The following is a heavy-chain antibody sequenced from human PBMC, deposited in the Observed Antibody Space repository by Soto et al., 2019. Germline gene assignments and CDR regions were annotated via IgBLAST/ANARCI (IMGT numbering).Heavy chain of an antibody. J-gene: IGHJ4*02. D-gene: IGHD3-10*01. CDR2: INGDGSGT. Sequence: EVQLVESGGGLVQPGGSLRPSCAASGFTFSGSWMHWVRQAPGKGLVWVSRINGDGSGTSYADFVKGRFTISRDDAKNTLFLQMNGLRAEDTAVYYCARGIFGSGTANDYWGQGTLVTVSS. CDR1: GFTFSGSW. V-gene: IGHV3-74*01. CDR3: ARGIFGSGTANDY.